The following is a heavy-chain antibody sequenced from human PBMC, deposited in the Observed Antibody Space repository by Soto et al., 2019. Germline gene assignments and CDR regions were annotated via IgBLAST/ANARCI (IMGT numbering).Heavy chain of an antibody. J-gene: IGHJ5*02. V-gene: IGHV1-69*13. CDR1: GYTFTSYA. CDR3: ARGGDLGYCISTSCYVHNWFDP. CDR2: IIPIFGTA. D-gene: IGHD2-2*01. Sequence: SVKVSCKAPGYTFTSYAMNWVRQAPGQGLEWMGGIIPIFGTANYAQKFQGRVTITADESTSTAYMELSSLRSEDTAVYYCARGGDLGYCISTSCYVHNWFDPWGQGTLVTVSS.